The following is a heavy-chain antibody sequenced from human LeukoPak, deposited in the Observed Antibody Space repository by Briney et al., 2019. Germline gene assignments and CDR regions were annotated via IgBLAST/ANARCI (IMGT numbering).Heavy chain of an antibody. V-gene: IGHV3-23*01. CDR1: GFTFSTYA. CDR3: ARDQGGLGY. CDR2: ISGSTGRT. D-gene: IGHD3-16*01. J-gene: IGHJ4*02. Sequence: GGSLRLSCAASGFTFSTYAMSWVRQAPGKGLEWVSAISGSTGRTYYADSVKGRFTISRDNSKNTLYLQMNSLRAEDTAVYYCARDQGGLGYWGQGTLATVSS.